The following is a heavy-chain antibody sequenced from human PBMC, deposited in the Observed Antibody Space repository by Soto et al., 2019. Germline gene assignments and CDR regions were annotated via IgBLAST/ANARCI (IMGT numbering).Heavy chain of an antibody. CDR2: IYQTGST. CDR1: NGSITSGNW. J-gene: IGHJ5*02. V-gene: IGHV4-4*02. Sequence: QVQLQESGPGLVKPSGTLSLTCAVSNGSITSGNWWSWVRQPPGKGLEWIGDIYQTGSTNYNPSHSSRVIISVDKSKNNFSLSLSSVTAADTAVYFCARVWGALAPIAGWFGPWGRGILVTVSS. D-gene: IGHD3-16*01. CDR3: ARVWGALAPIAGWFGP.